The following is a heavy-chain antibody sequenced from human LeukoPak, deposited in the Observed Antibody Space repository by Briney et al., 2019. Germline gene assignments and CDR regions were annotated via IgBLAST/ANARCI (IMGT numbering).Heavy chain of an antibody. CDR1: GGSISRGGYS. CDR2: FYYSGST. Sequence: SETLSLTCAVSGGSISRGGYSWSWIRQPPGKGLEWIGYFYYSGSTYYNPSLKSRVTISVDTSKNQFSLKLSSVTAADTAVYYCASGMPGFDYWGQGTLVTVSS. CDR3: ASGMPGFDY. V-gene: IGHV4-30-4*07. D-gene: IGHD2-2*01. J-gene: IGHJ4*02.